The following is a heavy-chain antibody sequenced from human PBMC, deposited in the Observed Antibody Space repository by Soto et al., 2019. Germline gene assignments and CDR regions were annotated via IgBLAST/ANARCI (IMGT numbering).Heavy chain of an antibody. V-gene: IGHV1-69*02. D-gene: IGHD2-2*01. J-gene: IGHJ4*02. Sequence: QVQLVQSGAEVKKPGSSVKVSCKTSGGTFNTYPISWVRQAPGQGLEWMGTIIPILDIANYAQKFQGRVTITSYKSTITAYMELSSLEFEDTAVYYCARGQRGVVVAPAALPSPLDCWGQGTLVSVAS. CDR1: GGTFNTYP. CDR3: ARGQRGVVVAPAALPSPLDC. CDR2: IIPILDIA.